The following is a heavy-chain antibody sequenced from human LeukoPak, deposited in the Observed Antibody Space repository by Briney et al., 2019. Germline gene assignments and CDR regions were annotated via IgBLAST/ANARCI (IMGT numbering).Heavy chain of an antibody. CDR2: INWNGGRT. J-gene: IGHJ4*02. CDR1: GFTFDDYG. CDR3: ARDRLGYCSGGSCYSYPKFDY. D-gene: IGHD2-15*01. Sequence: GGSLRLSCAASGFTFDDYGMSWVRQGPGKGLEWVSGINWNGGRTGYADSVKGRFTISRDNAKNSLYLQMNSLRAEDTAVYYCARDRLGYCSGGSCYSYPKFDYWGQGTLVTVSS. V-gene: IGHV3-20*04.